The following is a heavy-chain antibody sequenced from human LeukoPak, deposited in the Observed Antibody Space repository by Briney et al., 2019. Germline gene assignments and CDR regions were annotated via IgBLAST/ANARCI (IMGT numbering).Heavy chain of an antibody. Sequence: ASVKVSCKASGYTFTSYGISWVRQAPGQGLEWMGWISAYNGNTNYAQNLQGRVTMTTETSTSTAYMDLRSLRSDDTAAYYCARPLYYDSTGSHQYYFDHWGQGTLVTVSS. CDR2: ISAYNGNT. CDR1: GYTFTSYG. D-gene: IGHD3-22*01. J-gene: IGHJ4*02. CDR3: ARPLYYDSTGSHQYYFDH. V-gene: IGHV1-18*01.